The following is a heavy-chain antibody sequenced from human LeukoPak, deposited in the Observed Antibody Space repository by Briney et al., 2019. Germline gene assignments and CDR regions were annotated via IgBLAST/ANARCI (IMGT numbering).Heavy chain of an antibody. V-gene: IGHV1-69*13. D-gene: IGHD2-2*01. J-gene: IGHJ4*02. Sequence: SVKVSCKASGGTFSSYAISWVRQAPGQGLEWMGGIIPIFGTANYAQKFQGRVTITADESTSTAYMELSSLRSEDTAVYYCAREMGLGYCSSTSCHTYYFDYWGQGTLVTVSS. CDR2: IIPIFGTA. CDR1: GGTFSSYA. CDR3: AREMGLGYCSSTSCHTYYFDY.